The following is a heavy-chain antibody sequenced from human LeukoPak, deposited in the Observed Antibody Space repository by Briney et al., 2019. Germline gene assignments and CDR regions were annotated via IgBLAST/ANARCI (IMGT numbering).Heavy chain of an antibody. V-gene: IGHV1-18*01. Sequence: ASVKVSCKASGYTFTSYGISWVRQAPGQGLEWMGWISAYTGNTNYAQKLQGRVTMTTDTSTSTAYMELRSLRSDDTAVYYCARTTMYYDFWSGYYDFDYWGQGTLVTVSS. D-gene: IGHD3-3*01. CDR1: GYTFTSYG. CDR3: ARTTMYYDFWSGYYDFDY. CDR2: ISAYTGNT. J-gene: IGHJ4*02.